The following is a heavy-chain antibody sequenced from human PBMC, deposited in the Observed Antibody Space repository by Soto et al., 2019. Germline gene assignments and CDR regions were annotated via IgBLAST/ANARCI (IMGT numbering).Heavy chain of an antibody. D-gene: IGHD3-3*01. CDR3: ARELYDFGDRGYYFDY. CDR2: IIPILGIA. CDR1: GGTFSSYT. J-gene: IGHJ4*02. Sequence: ASVKVSCKASGGTFSSYTISWVRQAPGQGLEWMGRIIPILGIANYAQKFQGRVTITADKSTSTAYMELSSLRSEDTAVYYCARELYDFGDRGYYFDYWGQGTLVTVSS. V-gene: IGHV1-69*02.